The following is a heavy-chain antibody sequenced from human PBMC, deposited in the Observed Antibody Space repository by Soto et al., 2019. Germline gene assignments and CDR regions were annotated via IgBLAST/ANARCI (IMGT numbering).Heavy chain of an antibody. CDR3: ARDRGVVVVPAAIAPYYYYYGMDV. Sequence: TVSGGSISSYYWSWIRQPPGKGLEWIGYIYYSGSTNYNPSLKSRVTISVDTSKNQFSLKLSSVTAADTAVYYCARDRGVVVVPAAIAPYYYYYGMDVWGQGTTVTVS. J-gene: IGHJ6*02. CDR2: IYYSGST. D-gene: IGHD2-2*02. CDR1: GGSISSYY. V-gene: IGHV4-59*01.